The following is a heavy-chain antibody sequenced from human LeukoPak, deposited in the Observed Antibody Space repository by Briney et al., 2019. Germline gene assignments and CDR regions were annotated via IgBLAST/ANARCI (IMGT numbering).Heavy chain of an antibody. CDR2: ISYDGSNK. CDR3: ARDLTMDTMIQN. V-gene: IGHV3-30*04. Sequence: GGSLRLSCAASGFTFSSYAMHWVRQAPGKGLEWVAVISYDGSNKYYADSVKGRFTISRDNSKNTLYLQMNSLRAEDTAVYYCARDLTMDTMIQNWGQGTLVTVSS. D-gene: IGHD3-22*01. CDR1: GFTFSSYA. J-gene: IGHJ4*02.